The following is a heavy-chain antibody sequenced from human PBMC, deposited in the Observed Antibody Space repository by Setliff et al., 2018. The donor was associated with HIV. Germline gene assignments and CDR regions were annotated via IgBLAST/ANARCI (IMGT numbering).Heavy chain of an antibody. D-gene: IGHD2-2*01. J-gene: IGHJ6*03. CDR2: IYTSGST. CDR3: ARTSKDIVEVSDANHYHHMDV. V-gene: IGHV4-4*07. Sequence: SETLSLTFTVSGGSISDYSWSWIRQPAGKGLEWIGGIYTSGSTNYNPSLRSGVTMSVDTSKNQFSLKLSSVTAADTAIYYCARTSKDIVEVSDANHYHHMDVWGRGTTVTVSS. CDR1: GGSISDYS.